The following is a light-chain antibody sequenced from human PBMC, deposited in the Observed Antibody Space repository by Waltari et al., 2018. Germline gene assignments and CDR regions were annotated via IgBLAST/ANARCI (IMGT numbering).Light chain of an antibody. CDR1: SSDVGGSNY. CDR3: SSYTSSSTWV. J-gene: IGLJ3*02. V-gene: IGLV2-14*01. Sequence: QSALTHPASVSGSPGQSITIPCTGTSSDVGGSNYVSWYQQHPGQAPKLMVYDVSNRPSGVSKRFSGSKSGNTASLTISGLQAEDEADYYCSSYTSSSTWVFGGGTKLTVL. CDR2: DVS.